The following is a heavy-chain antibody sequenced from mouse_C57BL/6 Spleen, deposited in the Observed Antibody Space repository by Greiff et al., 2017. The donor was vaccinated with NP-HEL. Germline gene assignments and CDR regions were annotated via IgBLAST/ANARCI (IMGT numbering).Heavy chain of an antibody. CDR2: IHPNSGST. CDR3: ARLFYSNYWYFDV. CDR1: GYTFTSYW. V-gene: IGHV1-64*01. Sequence: VQLQQPGAELVKPGASVKLSCKASGYTFTSYWMHWVKQRPGQGLEWIGMIHPNSGSTNYNEKFKSKATLTVDKSSSTAYMQLSSLTSEDSAVYYCARLFYSNYWYFDVWGTGTTVTVSS. D-gene: IGHD2-5*01. J-gene: IGHJ1*03.